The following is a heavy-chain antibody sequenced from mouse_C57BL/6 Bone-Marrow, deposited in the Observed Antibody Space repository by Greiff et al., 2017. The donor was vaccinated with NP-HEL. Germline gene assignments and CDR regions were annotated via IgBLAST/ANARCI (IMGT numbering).Heavy chain of an antibody. J-gene: IGHJ3*01. CDR1: GYTFTDYY. CDR3: ARRGYYGYDEGAWFAY. V-gene: IGHV1-19*01. D-gene: IGHD2-2*01. CDR2: INPYNGGT. Sequence: EVQLQQSGPVLVKPGASVKMSCKASGYTFTDYYMNWVKQSHGKSLEWIGVINPYNGGTSYNQKFKGKATLTVDKSSSTAYMELNSLTSEDSAVYYCARRGYYGYDEGAWFAYWGQGTLVTVSA.